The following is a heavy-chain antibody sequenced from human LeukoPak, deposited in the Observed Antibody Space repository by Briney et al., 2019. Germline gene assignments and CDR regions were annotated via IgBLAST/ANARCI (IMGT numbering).Heavy chain of an antibody. CDR2: INHSGST. D-gene: IGHD3-10*01. J-gene: IGHJ4*02. CDR3: ARVSTYYYGSGALGY. Sequence: SETLSLTCDVYGGSFSGYYWSWIRQPPGKGLEWIGEINHSGSTNYNPSLKSRVTISVDTSKNQFSLKLSSVTAADTAVYYCARVSTYYYGSGALGYWGQGTLVTVSS. V-gene: IGHV4-34*01. CDR1: GGSFSGYY.